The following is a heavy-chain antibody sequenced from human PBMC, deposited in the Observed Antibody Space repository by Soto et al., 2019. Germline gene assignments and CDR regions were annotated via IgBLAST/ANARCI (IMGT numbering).Heavy chain of an antibody. J-gene: IGHJ3*02. D-gene: IGHD4-17*01. CDR1: GDSVSSNSAA. CDR3: AIGAYGDYVGAFDI. Sequence: QSPTLSLTCAISGDSVSSNSAAWNWIRQSPSRGLEWLGRTYYRSKWYNDYAVSVKSRITINPDTSKNQFSLQLNSVTPEDTAVYYCAIGAYGDYVGAFDIWGQGTMVTVSS. V-gene: IGHV6-1*01. CDR2: TYYRSKWYN.